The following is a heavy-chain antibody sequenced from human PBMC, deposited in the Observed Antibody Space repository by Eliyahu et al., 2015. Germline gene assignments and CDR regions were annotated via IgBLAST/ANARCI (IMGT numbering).Heavy chain of an antibody. CDR1: GGSFRGXY. Sequence: QVQLQQWGAGLLKPSETLSLXCXVYGGSFRGXYWXXIRQPPGKGLXWIGEINHSXSTNYNPSLKSRVTISVDTSKNQFSLKLSSVTAADTAVYYCARGPVERITIFGVVYTSLDAFDIWGQGTMVTVSS. CDR2: INHSXST. CDR3: ARGPVERITIFGVVYTSLDAFDI. D-gene: IGHD3-3*01. V-gene: IGHV4-34*01. J-gene: IGHJ3*02.